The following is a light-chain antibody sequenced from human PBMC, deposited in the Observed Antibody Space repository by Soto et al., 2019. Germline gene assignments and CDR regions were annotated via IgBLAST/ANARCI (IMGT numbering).Light chain of an antibody. CDR2: GAS. V-gene: IGKV3-15*01. CDR3: QQYNNWPPWT. Sequence: EIVMTQSPATLSVSPGERATLSCRARQSVSSNLAWYQQKPGQAPRLLIYGASTRATGIPARFSGSGSGTEFTLTISSLQSEDFAVYYCQQYNNWPPWTFGQGTKVAIK. CDR1: QSVSSN. J-gene: IGKJ1*01.